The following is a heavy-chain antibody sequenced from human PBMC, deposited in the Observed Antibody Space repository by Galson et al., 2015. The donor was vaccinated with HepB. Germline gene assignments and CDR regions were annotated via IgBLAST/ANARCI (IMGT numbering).Heavy chain of an antibody. V-gene: IGHV3-7*03. CDR1: GFTFSSYW. CDR3: AREGKDILTGYYIGNY. Sequence: SLRLSCAASGFTFSSYWMSWVRQAPGKGLEWVANIKQDGSEKYYVDSVKGRFTISRDNAKNSLYLQMNSLRAEDTAVYYCAREGKDILTGYYIGNYWGQGTLVTVSS. J-gene: IGHJ4*02. CDR2: IKQDGSEK. D-gene: IGHD3-9*01.